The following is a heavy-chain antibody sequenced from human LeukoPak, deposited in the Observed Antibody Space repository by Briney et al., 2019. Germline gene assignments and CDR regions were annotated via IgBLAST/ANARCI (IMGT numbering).Heavy chain of an antibody. Sequence: GGSLRLSWAASGFTFSSYGMNWVRQAPGKGLEWVSYISSSSSTIYYADSVKGRFTISRDNAKNSLYLQMNSLRAEDTAVYYCARDYYGSGSYYISWTYYYYGMDVWGQGTTVTVSS. V-gene: IGHV3-48*01. D-gene: IGHD3-10*01. CDR3: ARDYYGSGSYYISWTYYYYGMDV. CDR1: GFTFSSYG. CDR2: ISSSSSTI. J-gene: IGHJ6*02.